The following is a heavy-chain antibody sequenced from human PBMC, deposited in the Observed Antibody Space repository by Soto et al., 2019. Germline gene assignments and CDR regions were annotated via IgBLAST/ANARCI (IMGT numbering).Heavy chain of an antibody. D-gene: IGHD2-2*01. Sequence: QVQLVQSGADVKKPESSVKVSCQASGVTFSSETLGWVRQAPGQGLEWVGGIIPLFGTASYAQKFQGRVSMTTDTSTTTAYMELRSLRSDDTAVYYCARVVPGAEAWFGPWGQGTLVTVSS. J-gene: IGHJ5*02. CDR1: GVTFSSET. CDR2: IIPLFGTA. V-gene: IGHV1-69*06. CDR3: ARVVPGAEAWFGP.